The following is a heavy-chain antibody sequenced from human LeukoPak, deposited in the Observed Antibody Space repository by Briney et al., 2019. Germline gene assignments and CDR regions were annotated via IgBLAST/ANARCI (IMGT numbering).Heavy chain of an antibody. CDR2: ISAYNGNT. J-gene: IGHJ3*02. CDR1: GYTFTSYG. V-gene: IGHV1-18*01. Sequence: ASVKVSCKASGYTFTSYGISWVRQAPGQGLEWMGWISAYNGNTNHAQKLQGRVTMTTDTSTSTAYMELRSLRSDDTAVYYCARHTTIFGVAIIDIWGQGTMVTVSS. D-gene: IGHD3-3*01. CDR3: ARHTTIFGVAIIDI.